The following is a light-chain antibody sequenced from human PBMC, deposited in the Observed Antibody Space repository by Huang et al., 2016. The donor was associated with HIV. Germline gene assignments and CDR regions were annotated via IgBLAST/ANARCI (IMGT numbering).Light chain of an antibody. CDR3: HQYGTLPAT. J-gene: IGKJ1*01. V-gene: IGKV3D-20*01. CDR2: GAS. CDR1: LSVSGSY. Sequence: EIVLTQSPATLSLSPGERATLSCGASLSVSGSYLAWYQQKPGLAPRLRIYGASSMAAGVPNGFSGSGSGTDFTLTISRLEPEDFAVYYCHQYGTLPATFGQGTSVEIK.